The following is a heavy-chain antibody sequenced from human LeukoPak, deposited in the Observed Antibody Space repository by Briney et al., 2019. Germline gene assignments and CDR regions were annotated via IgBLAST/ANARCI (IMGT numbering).Heavy chain of an antibody. J-gene: IGHJ4*02. Sequence: PSETLSLTCAVDGGSFSGYYWSWIRQPPGKGLEWIGEINHSGSTNYNPSLKSRVTISVDTSKNQFSLKLSSVTAADTAVYYCARGEDYYYDSSGYYTSFGYWGQGTLVTVSS. CDR1: GGSFSGYY. D-gene: IGHD3-22*01. V-gene: IGHV4-34*01. CDR3: ARGEDYYYDSSGYYTSFGY. CDR2: INHSGST.